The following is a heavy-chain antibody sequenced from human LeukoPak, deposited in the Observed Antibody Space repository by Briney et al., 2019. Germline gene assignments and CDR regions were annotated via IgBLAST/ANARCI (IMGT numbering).Heavy chain of an antibody. D-gene: IGHD1-1*01. Sequence: GGSLRLSCAASGFTFSSYWMHWVRQAPGKGLVSVSRINSDGSSTSYADSVKGRFTISRDNAKNTLYLQMNSLRAEDTAVYYCARDRTTGTTNSGFDYWGQGTLVTVSS. CDR2: INSDGSST. CDR1: GFTFSSYW. CDR3: ARDRTTGTTNSGFDY. V-gene: IGHV3-74*01. J-gene: IGHJ4*02.